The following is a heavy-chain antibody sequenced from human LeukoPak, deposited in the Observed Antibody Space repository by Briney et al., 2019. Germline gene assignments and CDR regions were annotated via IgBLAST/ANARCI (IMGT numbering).Heavy chain of an antibody. D-gene: IGHD2-2*01. CDR3: AKDPYGTRYFDY. Sequence: GGSLGLSCAASGFTFTSYAMTWVRQAPGRGLEWVSVISGSGGSAYYADSVKGRFTISRDNSKNTVYLQMNSLRAEDTAVYYCAKDPYGTRYFDYWGQGTLVTVSS. V-gene: IGHV3-23*01. J-gene: IGHJ4*02. CDR2: ISGSGGSA. CDR1: GFTFTSYA.